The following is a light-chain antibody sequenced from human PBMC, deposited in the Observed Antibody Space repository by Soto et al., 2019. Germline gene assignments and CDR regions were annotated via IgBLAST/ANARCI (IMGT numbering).Light chain of an antibody. CDR2: EVS. V-gene: IGLV2-14*01. CDR1: SSDVGGYNY. J-gene: IGLJ3*02. CDR3: SSYTSSNTWV. Sequence: QSVLTQPASVSGSPGQSITISCTGTSSDVGGYNYVSWYQQHPGKAPKVMIYEVSNRPSGVSDRFSGSKSGNTASLTISGLQAEDEADYYCSSYTSSNTWVFGGGTKVTV.